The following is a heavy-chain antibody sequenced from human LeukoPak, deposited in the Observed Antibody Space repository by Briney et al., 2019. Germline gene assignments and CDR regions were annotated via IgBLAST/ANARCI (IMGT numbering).Heavy chain of an antibody. Sequence: GGSLRLSCAASGFTFSNYAMTWVRQAPGKGLEWVSIISGRGGSTYYADSVKGRFTISRDNSKNTLYLQMNSLRAEDTAVYYCAKSQEKVTPYYYYHMDVWGKGTTVTVSS. CDR3: AKSQEKVTPYYYYHMDV. J-gene: IGHJ6*03. CDR2: ISGRGGST. V-gene: IGHV3-23*01. CDR1: GFTFSNYA.